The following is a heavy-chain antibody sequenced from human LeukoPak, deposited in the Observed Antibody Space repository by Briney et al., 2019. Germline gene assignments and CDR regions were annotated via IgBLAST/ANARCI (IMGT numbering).Heavy chain of an antibody. J-gene: IGHJ4*02. Sequence: GGSLRLSCAASGFTFSSYAMSWVRQAPGKGLEWVSGISGSGGSTYYADSVKGRFTIPRDNSKNTLDLQMNSLRAEDTAVYYCAKELGVGATRDYWGQGTLVTVYS. V-gene: IGHV3-23*01. D-gene: IGHD1-26*01. CDR1: GFTFSSYA. CDR3: AKELGVGATRDY. CDR2: ISGSGGST.